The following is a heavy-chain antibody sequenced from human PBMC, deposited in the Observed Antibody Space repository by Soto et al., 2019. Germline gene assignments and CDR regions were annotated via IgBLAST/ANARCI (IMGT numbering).Heavy chain of an antibody. J-gene: IGHJ6*02. V-gene: IGHV1-69*13. D-gene: IGHD6-19*01. CDR2: IIPIFGTA. Sequence: SVKVSCKASGGTFSSYAISWVRQAPGQGLEWMGGIIPIFGTANYAQKFQGRVTITADESTSTAYMELSSLRSEDTAVYYCARVKQSGLEARRLYGMDVWGQGTTVTVSS. CDR1: GGTFSSYA. CDR3: ARVKQSGLEARRLYGMDV.